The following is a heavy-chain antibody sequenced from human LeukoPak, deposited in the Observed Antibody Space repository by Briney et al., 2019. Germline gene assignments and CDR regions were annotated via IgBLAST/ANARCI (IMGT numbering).Heavy chain of an antibody. J-gene: IGHJ4*02. V-gene: IGHV3-23*01. D-gene: IGHD6-19*01. Sequence: GGSLRLSCAASGFTFSSYAMSWVRQAPGKGLEWVSAISGSGGSTYYADSVKGRFTISRDNSKNTLYLQMNSLRAEDTAVYYRATGLSGWEYGYWGQGTLVTVSS. CDR3: ATGLSGWEYGY. CDR2: ISGSGGST. CDR1: GFTFSSYA.